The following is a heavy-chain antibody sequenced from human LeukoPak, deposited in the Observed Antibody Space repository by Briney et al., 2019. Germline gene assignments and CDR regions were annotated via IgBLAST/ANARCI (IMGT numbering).Heavy chain of an antibody. CDR2: ISAYNGNT. J-gene: IGHJ4*02. Sequence: GASVKVSCKASGYTFTSYGISWVRQAPGQGLEWMGWISAYNGNTNYAQKLQGRVTMTTDTSTSTAYMELRSLRSDDTAVYYCARVQLDRSGSYYLGYWGQGTLVTVSS. D-gene: IGHD1-26*01. CDR3: ARVQLDRSGSYYLGY. CDR1: GYTFTSYG. V-gene: IGHV1-18*01.